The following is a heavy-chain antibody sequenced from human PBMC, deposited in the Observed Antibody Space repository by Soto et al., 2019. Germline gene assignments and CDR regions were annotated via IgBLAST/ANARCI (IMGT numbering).Heavy chain of an antibody. CDR1: GFTFDDYA. CDR2: ISWNSGSI. Sequence: GGSLRLACAASGFTFDDYAMHWVRQAPGKGLEWVSGISWNSGSIGYADSVKGRFTISRDNAKNSLYLQMNSLRAEDTALYYCAKDSIRAVAGTGFAYWGQGTLVTVSS. J-gene: IGHJ4*02. V-gene: IGHV3-9*01. CDR3: AKDSIRAVAGTGFAY. D-gene: IGHD6-19*01.